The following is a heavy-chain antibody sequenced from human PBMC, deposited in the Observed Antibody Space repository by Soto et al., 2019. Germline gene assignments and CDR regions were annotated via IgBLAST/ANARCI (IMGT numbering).Heavy chain of an antibody. Sequence: QVQLVQSGAEVKKPGSSVKVSCKASGGTFSSSAISWVRQAPGQGLEWMGGIIPIFGTANYAQKFQGRGRINADSSPSTANMELSSLRSEDTALDYCAIPTVTSLDYYCGIDVLGQGTTVTVSS. CDR1: GGTFSSSA. D-gene: IGHD4-17*01. CDR3: AIPTVTSLDYYCGIDV. CDR2: IIPIFGTA. V-gene: IGHV1-69*12. J-gene: IGHJ6*02.